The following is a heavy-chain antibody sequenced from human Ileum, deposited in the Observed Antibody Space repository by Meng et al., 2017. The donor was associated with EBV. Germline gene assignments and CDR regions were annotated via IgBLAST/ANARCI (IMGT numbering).Heavy chain of an antibody. Sequence: QVQLVQSGSELRKPGASVKVSCKASGYTFRSHAMSWVRQVPGQGLEWMGWINSNTGNSTYAQGFTGRFVFSLDTSVSTAYLHINSLKTEDTAVYYCAREVGQGWYYFDYWGQGTLVTVSS. J-gene: IGHJ4*02. D-gene: IGHD6-19*01. CDR3: AREVGQGWYYFDY. CDR2: INSNTGNS. CDR1: GYTFRSHA. V-gene: IGHV7-4-1*02.